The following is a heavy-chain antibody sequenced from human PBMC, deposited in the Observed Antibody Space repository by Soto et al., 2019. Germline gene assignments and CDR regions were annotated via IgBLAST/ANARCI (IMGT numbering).Heavy chain of an antibody. CDR3: ARDVQLQSFDY. Sequence: EGSLRLSCAASGFTFSSYWMHWVRQAPGKGLVWVSRINNDGRSTSYADSVKGRFTASRDNAKNTLYLQMNSLRAEDTAVYYCARDVQLQSFDYWGQGTLVTVSS. CDR2: INNDGRST. J-gene: IGHJ4*02. D-gene: IGHD5-18*01. CDR1: GFTFSSYW. V-gene: IGHV3-74*01.